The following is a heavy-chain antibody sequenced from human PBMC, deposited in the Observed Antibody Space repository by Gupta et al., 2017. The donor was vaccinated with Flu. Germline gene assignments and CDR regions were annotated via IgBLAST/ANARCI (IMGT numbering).Heavy chain of an antibody. CDR3: ARVGGGSGSSDAFDI. J-gene: IGHJ3*02. D-gene: IGHD3-10*01. Sequence: QVQLVQSGAEVKKPGASVKVSCKASGYTFTSYYMHWVRQAPGQGLEWMGIINPSGGSTSYAQKFQGRVTMTRDTSTSTVYMELSSLRSEDTAVYYCARVGGGSGSSDAFDIWGQGTMVTVSS. CDR2: INPSGGST. V-gene: IGHV1-46*01. CDR1: GYTFTSYY.